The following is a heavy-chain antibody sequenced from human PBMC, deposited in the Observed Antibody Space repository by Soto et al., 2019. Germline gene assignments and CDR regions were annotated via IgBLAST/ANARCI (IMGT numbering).Heavy chain of an antibody. J-gene: IGHJ4*02. CDR2: IWNDGSNK. Sequence: GRSLRLSCAASGFTFSRYGMHWVRQAPGKGLEWVAVIWNDGSNKLYADSVKGRFTISRDNSKNTLYLQMNSLRVEDSAIYYCATDYGAKPFDYWGQGTLVTXSS. CDR3: ATDYGAKPFDY. V-gene: IGHV3-33*01. D-gene: IGHD4-17*01. CDR1: GFTFSRYG.